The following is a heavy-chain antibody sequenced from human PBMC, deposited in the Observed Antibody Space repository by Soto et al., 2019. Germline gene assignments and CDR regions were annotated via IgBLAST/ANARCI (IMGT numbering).Heavy chain of an antibody. D-gene: IGHD6-19*01. CDR3: ARGDSSGWYTRGRGMDV. Sequence: ASVKVSCKASGYTFTSYGISWVRQAPGQGLEWMGWISAYNGDTNYAQKLQGRVTMTTDTSTSTAYMELRSLRSDDTAVYYCARGDSSGWYTRGRGMDVWGQGTTFTVPS. CDR2: ISAYNGDT. V-gene: IGHV1-18*01. CDR1: GYTFTSYG. J-gene: IGHJ6*02.